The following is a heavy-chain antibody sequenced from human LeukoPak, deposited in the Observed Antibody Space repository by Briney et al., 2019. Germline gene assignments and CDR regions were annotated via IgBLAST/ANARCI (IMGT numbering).Heavy chain of an antibody. V-gene: IGHV2-70*11. CDR3: ARITNCGGDFNAFDI. Sequence: SGPTLVNPTQTLTLTCTFSGFSLSTSGMCVSWIRQPPGKALEWLARIDWDDDKYYSTSLKTRLTISKDTSKNQVVLTMTNMDPVDTATYYCARITNCGGDFNAFDIWGQGTMVTVSS. CDR2: IDWDDDK. D-gene: IGHD2-21*02. CDR1: GFSLSTSGMC. J-gene: IGHJ3*02.